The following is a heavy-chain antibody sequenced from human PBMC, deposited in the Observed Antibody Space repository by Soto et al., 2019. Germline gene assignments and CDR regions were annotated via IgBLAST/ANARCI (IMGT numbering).Heavy chain of an antibody. Sequence: QVQLVESGGGVVQPGRSLRLSCAASGFTFSSYAMHWVRQAPGKGLEWVAVISHDGSNKYYADSVKGRFTISRDNSKNTLYLQMNSLRAEDTAVYYCARGRLNPYSSSSPFDYWGQGTLVTVSS. CDR3: ARGRLNPYSSSSPFDY. CDR2: ISHDGSNK. J-gene: IGHJ4*02. CDR1: GFTFSSYA. V-gene: IGHV3-30-3*01. D-gene: IGHD6-6*01.